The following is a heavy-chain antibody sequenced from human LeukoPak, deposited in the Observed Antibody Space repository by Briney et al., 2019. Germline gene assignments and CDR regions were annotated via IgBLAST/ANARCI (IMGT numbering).Heavy chain of an antibody. CDR2: IYPGDSDT. CDR3: ARAGPYYDSGGYYENFDY. V-gene: IGHV5-51*01. D-gene: IGHD3-22*01. Sequence: GESLKISCKGSGYSFTNYWIGWVRQMPGKGLEWMGIIYPGDSDTRYSPSFQGQGTISADKSISTAYLHWSSLKAPDTAMYYCARAGPYYDSGGYYENFDYWGQGTLVTVSS. CDR1: GYSFTNYW. J-gene: IGHJ4*02.